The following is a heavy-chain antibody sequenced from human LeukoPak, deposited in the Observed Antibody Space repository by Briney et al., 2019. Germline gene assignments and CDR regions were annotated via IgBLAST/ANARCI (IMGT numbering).Heavy chain of an antibody. CDR2: IYYSGST. CDR1: GGSISSYY. D-gene: IGHD5-18*01. Sequence: SETLSLTCTVSGGSISSYYWSWIRQPPGKGLEWIGYIYYSGSTYYNPSLKSRVTISVDTSKNQFSLKLSSVTAADTAVYYCVRGLTRGYSNNWGQGTLVTVSS. CDR3: VRGLTRGYSNN. J-gene: IGHJ4*02. V-gene: IGHV4-59*12.